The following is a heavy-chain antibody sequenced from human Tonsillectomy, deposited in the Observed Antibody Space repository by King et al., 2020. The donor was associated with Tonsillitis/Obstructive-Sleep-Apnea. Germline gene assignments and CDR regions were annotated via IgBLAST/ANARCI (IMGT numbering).Heavy chain of an antibody. D-gene: IGHD3-3*01. CDR1: GFTFSNAW. V-gene: IGHV3-15*04. Sequence: DEQLVQSGGGLVKPGGSLRLSCPASGFTFSNAWMNWVRQAPGKGLEWIGRIESKADGGTTDYAAPVKGRFTISRDDSKNTLYLQMDSLKTDDTAVYYCTTYNFWTIYKVPPFQHWGQGALVTVSS. CDR3: TTYNFWTIYKVPPFQH. J-gene: IGHJ1*01. CDR2: IESKADGGTT.